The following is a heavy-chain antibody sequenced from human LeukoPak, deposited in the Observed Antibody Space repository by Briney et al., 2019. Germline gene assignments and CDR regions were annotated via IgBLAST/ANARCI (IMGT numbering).Heavy chain of an antibody. CDR2: ISYDGSNK. Sequence: RTGGSLRLSCAASGFTFSSYGMHWVRQAPGKGLEWVAVISYDGSNKYYADSVKGRFTISRDNSKNTLYLQMNSLRAEDTAVYYCAKDWGWLQSGYFDYWGQGTLVTVSS. D-gene: IGHD5-24*01. CDR1: GFTFSSYG. J-gene: IGHJ4*02. CDR3: AKDWGWLQSGYFDY. V-gene: IGHV3-30*18.